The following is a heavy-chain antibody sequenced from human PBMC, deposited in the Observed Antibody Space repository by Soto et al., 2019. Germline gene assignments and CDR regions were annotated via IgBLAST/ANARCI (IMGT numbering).Heavy chain of an antibody. D-gene: IGHD3-16*01. V-gene: IGHV3-7*01. CDR2: TNEGGSDK. CDR1: GLTLSNYW. J-gene: IGHJ5*01. CDR3: VAWGNWFNS. Sequence: EVKLAESGGGLVQPGRSLRLSCEASGLTLSNYWTSWVRQGPGKGLEWVAHTNEGGSDKHYVGSVRGRFIISKDNVKNSLSLQMSSLRGDDTAVYYCVAWGNWFNSWGQGTLVTVSS.